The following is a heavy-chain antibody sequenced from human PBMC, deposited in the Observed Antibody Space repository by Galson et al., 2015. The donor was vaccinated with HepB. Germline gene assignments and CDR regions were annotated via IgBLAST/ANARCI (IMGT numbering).Heavy chain of an antibody. Sequence: SVKVSCKASGGTFSSYAISWVRQAPGQGLEWMGGIIPIFGTANYAQKFQGRVTITADESTSTAYMELSSLRSEDTAVYYCARGSCSSTSCYAHYYYYYYMDVWGKGTTVTVSS. V-gene: IGHV1-69*13. CDR2: IIPIFGTA. J-gene: IGHJ6*03. D-gene: IGHD2-2*01. CDR3: ARGSCSSTSCYAHYYYYYYMDV. CDR1: GGTFSSYA.